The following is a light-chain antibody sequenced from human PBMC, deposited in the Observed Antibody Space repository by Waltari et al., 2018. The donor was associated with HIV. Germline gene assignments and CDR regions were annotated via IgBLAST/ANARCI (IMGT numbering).Light chain of an antibody. V-gene: IGKV4-1*01. CDR2: WAS. CDR1: RTVLYSSDNQNY. Sequence: DIVMTQSPESLAVYLGERATINCTSSRTVLYSSDNQNYLAWYLQRPGQSPRVLLFWASTRAFWVPNRFSGSGSGTDFSLTLSSLQADDVGIYYCQQYYTVPPTFGGGTKVEI. J-gene: IGKJ4*01. CDR3: QQYYTVPPT.